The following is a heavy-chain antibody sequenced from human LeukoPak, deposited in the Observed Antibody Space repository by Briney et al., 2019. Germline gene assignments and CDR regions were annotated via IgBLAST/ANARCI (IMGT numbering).Heavy chain of an antibody. J-gene: IGHJ5*02. CDR3: ARVLRGIAAAGTRWFDP. CDR1: GYTFTVYY. D-gene: IGHD6-13*01. Sequence: GASVKVFCKASGYTFTVYYMHWVRQAPGQGLEWMGWINPNSGGTNYAQKFQGRVTMTRDTSISTAYMELSRLRSDDTAVYYCARVLRGIAAAGTRWFDPWGQGTLVTVSS. CDR2: INPNSGGT. V-gene: IGHV1-2*02.